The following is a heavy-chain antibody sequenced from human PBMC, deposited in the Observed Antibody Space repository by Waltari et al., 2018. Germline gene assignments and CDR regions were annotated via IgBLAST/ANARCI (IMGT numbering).Heavy chain of an antibody. D-gene: IGHD3-22*01. J-gene: IGHJ6*02. CDR1: VVTFSDFS. CDR2: MISTREII. CDR3: ARAGFDHQSSGYGMDV. V-gene: IGHV3-11*01. Sequence: QGPLVESGGRFVESGGSLRLSWAASVVTFSDFSVGWCRQVPGGGLGWVANMISTREIINYADTGRGRLTMSRDNARKSLYLDMNSVRAEDTAFYYCARAGFDHQSSGYGMDVWGQGTTVTVSS.